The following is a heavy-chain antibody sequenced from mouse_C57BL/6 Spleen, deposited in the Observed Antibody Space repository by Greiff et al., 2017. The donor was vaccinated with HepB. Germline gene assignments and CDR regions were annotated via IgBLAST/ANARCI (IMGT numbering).Heavy chain of an antibody. CDR2: IDPETGGT. J-gene: IGHJ3*01. Sequence: VKLQESGAELVRPGASVTLSCKASGYTFTDYEMHWVKQTPVHGLEWIGAIDPETGGTAYNQKFKGKAILTADKSSSTAYMELRSLTPEDSAVYYCTRWGGSSWFAYWGQGTLVTVSA. V-gene: IGHV1-15*01. D-gene: IGHD1-1*01. CDR1: GYTFTDYE. CDR3: TRWGGSSWFAY.